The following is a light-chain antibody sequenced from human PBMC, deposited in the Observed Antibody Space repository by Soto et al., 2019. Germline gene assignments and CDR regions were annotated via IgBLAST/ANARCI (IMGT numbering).Light chain of an antibody. Sequence: DIVLTQSPGTLSLSPGDRATLSCMASQVVISNYVAWYQQKPGLAPRLVIYGASSRATGIPDRFSGRGSGREFNFTIHRLEAGDFAVYYWQQKGSFGTFGQGTKVEIK. CDR3: QQKGSFGT. V-gene: IGKV3-20*01. CDR1: QVVISNY. CDR2: GAS. J-gene: IGKJ1*01.